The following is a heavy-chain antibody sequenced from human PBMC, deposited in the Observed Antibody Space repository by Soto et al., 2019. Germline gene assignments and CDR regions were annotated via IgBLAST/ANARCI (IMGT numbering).Heavy chain of an antibody. J-gene: IGHJ4*02. Sequence: EVQLVESGGGLVQPGGSLRLSCAASGFTLSSYWMSWVRQAPGKGLEWVANIKQDGSEKYYVDSVKGRFTISRDNAKNSLYLQMNSLRAEDTAVYYCARESRRMGPVGYWGQGTLVTVSS. V-gene: IGHV3-7*05. CDR1: GFTLSSYW. D-gene: IGHD3-16*01. CDR2: IKQDGSEK. CDR3: ARESRRMGPVGY.